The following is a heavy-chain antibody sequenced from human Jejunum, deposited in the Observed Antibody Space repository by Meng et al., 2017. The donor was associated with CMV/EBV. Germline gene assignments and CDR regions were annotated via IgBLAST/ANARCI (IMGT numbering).Heavy chain of an antibody. CDR2: TYYRSKWYN. J-gene: IGHJ4*02. CDR3: ARDYGTRRPFEY. CDR1: GDSVSSTGAA. V-gene: IGHV6-1*01. Sequence: QVQLQQSGPGLVKPSXXLSLTCSISGDSVSSTGAAWNWIRQSPSRGLEWLGRTYYRSKWYNDYAVSVKGRIALNPDTSKNQFFLQLNSATPEDTAVYYCARDYGTRRPFEYWGQGILDTVSS. D-gene: IGHD1/OR15-1a*01.